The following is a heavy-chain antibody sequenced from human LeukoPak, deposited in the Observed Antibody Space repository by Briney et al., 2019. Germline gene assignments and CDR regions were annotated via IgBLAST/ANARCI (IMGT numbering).Heavy chain of an antibody. J-gene: IGHJ4*02. D-gene: IGHD4-17*01. CDR1: GYTFTSYD. Sequence: ASVKVSCKASGYTFTSYDINWVRQATGQGLEWMGWMNPNSGNTGYAQKFQGRVTMTRDMSTSTVYMELSSLRSEDTAVYYCAREDMTTVTVPYFDYWGQGTLVTVSS. CDR2: MNPNSGNT. CDR3: AREDMTTVTVPYFDY. V-gene: IGHV1-8*01.